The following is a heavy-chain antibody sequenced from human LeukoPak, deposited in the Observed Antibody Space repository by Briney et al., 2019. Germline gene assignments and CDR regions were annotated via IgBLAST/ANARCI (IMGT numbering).Heavy chain of an antibody. CDR1: GGTFSSYA. CDR2: IIPIFGTA. D-gene: IGHD5-24*01. J-gene: IGHJ3*02. Sequence: ASVKVSCKASGGTFSSYAISWVRQAPGQGLEWMGGIIPIFGTANYAQKFQGRVTITADESTSTAYMELSSLRSEDTAVYYCARVLVATITHDAFDIWGQGTMVTVSS. V-gene: IGHV1-69*13. CDR3: ARVLVATITHDAFDI.